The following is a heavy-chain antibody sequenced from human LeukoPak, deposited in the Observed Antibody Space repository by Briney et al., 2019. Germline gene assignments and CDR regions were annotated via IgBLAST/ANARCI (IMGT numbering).Heavy chain of an antibody. CDR3: ASRYYDFWSGYYLLDY. CDR2: ISSSGSTI. V-gene: IGHV3-48*04. J-gene: IGHJ4*02. CDR1: GFTFSSYW. Sequence: PGGSLRLSCAASGFTFSSYWMTWVRQAPGKGLEWVSYISSSGSTIYYADSVKGRFTISRDNAKNSLYLQMNSLRAEDTAVYYCASRYYDFWSGYYLLDYWGQGTLVTVSP. D-gene: IGHD3-3*01.